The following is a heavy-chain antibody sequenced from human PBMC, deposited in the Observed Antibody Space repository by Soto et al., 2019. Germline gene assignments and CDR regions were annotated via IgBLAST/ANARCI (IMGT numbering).Heavy chain of an antibody. V-gene: IGHV4-34*01. CDR2: INHSGST. CDR1: GGSFSGYY. Sequence: PSETLSLTCAVYGGSFSGYYWSWIRQPPGKGLEWIGEINHSGSTNYNPSHKSRVTISVDTSKNQFSLTMSSVTAADTAVYYCARHNLDTAMVPWVVGYYYYYMDVWGKGTTVTVSS. D-gene: IGHD5-18*01. CDR3: ARHNLDTAMVPWVVGYYYYYMDV. J-gene: IGHJ6*03.